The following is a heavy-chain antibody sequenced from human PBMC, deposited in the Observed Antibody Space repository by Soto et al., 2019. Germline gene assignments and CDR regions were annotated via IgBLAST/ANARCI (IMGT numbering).Heavy chain of an antibody. CDR3: ARDRSSSGYRDAFDI. CDR2: INPNSGGT. J-gene: IGHJ3*02. CDR1: GYTFTGYY. D-gene: IGHD3-22*01. V-gene: IGHV1-2*04. Sequence: GASVKVSCKASGYTFTGYYMHWVRQAPGQGLEWMGWINPNSGGTNYAQKFQGWVTMTRDTSISTAYMELSRLRSDDTAVYYCARDRSSSGYRDAFDIWGQGTMVTVSS.